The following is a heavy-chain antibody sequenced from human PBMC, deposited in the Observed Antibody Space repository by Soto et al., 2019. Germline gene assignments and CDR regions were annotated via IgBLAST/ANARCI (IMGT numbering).Heavy chain of an antibody. D-gene: IGHD1-26*01. J-gene: IGHJ6*02. CDR3: AKIEGWELFKYCYYGMDV. CDR2: ISGSGGST. CDR1: GFTFSSYA. V-gene: IGHV3-23*01. Sequence: GGSLRLSCAASGFTFSSYAMSWVRQAPGKGLEWVSAISGSGGSTYYADSVKGRFTISRDNSKNTLYLQMNSLRAEDTAVYYCAKIEGWELFKYCYYGMDVWGQGTTVTVSS.